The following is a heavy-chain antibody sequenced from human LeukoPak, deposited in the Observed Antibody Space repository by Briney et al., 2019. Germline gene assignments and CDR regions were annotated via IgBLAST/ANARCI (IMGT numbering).Heavy chain of an antibody. CDR3: ARERWGDGSAYSFDY. D-gene: IGHD3-22*01. J-gene: IGHJ4*02. V-gene: IGHV4-31*03. CDR2: IYYSGST. CDR1: GGSISSGDYY. Sequence: SETLSLTCTVSGGSISSGDYYWNWIRQHPGKGLEWIGYIYYSGSTYYNPSLKSRVTISVDTSKNQFSLKLSSVTAADTAVYYCARERWGDGSAYSFDYWGQGTLVAVSS.